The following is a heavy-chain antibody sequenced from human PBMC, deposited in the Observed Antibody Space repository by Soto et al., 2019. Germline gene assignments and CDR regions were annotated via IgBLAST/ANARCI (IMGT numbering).Heavy chain of an antibody. D-gene: IGHD3-22*01. V-gene: IGHV1-69*01. Sequence: QVQLVQSGAEVKKPGSSVKVSCKASGGTFRSYSISWVRQAPGQGLEWMGGIIPIFDITNYAQKFQGRVTITAHESTSTAYMELSSLGSDDTAVYYCARPDEGGYSSNHHYYYALDVWGQGTTVTV. CDR2: IIPIFDIT. CDR1: GGTFRSYS. CDR3: ARPDEGGYSSNHHYYYALDV. J-gene: IGHJ6*02.